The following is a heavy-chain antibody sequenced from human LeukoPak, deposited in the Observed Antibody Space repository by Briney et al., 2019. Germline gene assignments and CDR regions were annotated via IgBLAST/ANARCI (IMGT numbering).Heavy chain of an antibody. CDR1: GYSFTSYW. J-gene: IGHJ5*02. Sequence: GEPLKISCKGSGYSFTSYWIGGVRQMPGKGREWIEIIYPGDSDTSYSPSFQGQVPISADKSISTAYLQWSSLKASDTAMYYCARHGGDQLLPPYNWFDPWGQGPLVPVSS. D-gene: IGHD2-2*01. CDR3: ARHGGDQLLPPYNWFDP. V-gene: IGHV5-51*01. CDR2: IYPGDSDT.